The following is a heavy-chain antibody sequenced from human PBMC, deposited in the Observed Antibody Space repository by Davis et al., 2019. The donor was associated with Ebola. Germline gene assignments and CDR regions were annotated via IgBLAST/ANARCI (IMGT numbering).Heavy chain of an antibody. D-gene: IGHD3-10*01. Sequence: GGSLRLSCAASGFTFSNYGMHWVRQAPGKGLEWVAVISYDGSNKYYADSVRGRFTFSRDNSKNTLYLQMNSLRAEDTAVYYCAKSTSHGSGSYLDYWGQGTLVTVSS. V-gene: IGHV3-30*18. J-gene: IGHJ4*02. CDR2: ISYDGSNK. CDR3: AKSTSHGSGSYLDY. CDR1: GFTFSNYG.